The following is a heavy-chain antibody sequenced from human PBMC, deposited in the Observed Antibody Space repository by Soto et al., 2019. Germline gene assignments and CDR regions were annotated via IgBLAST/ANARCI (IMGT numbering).Heavy chain of an antibody. CDR2: INYVGRTS. Sequence: SETLSLTCTVSGGSITDYSWVWIRQPAGKGLEWIGYINYVGRTSYYSPSLQSRVTISLDSSKNQFSLILSSVTAADTAVYFCARFRRNYFDYWGQGTQVTVSS. CDR1: GGSITDYS. CDR3: ARFRRNYFDY. D-gene: IGHD3-10*01. J-gene: IGHJ4*02. V-gene: IGHV4-59*01.